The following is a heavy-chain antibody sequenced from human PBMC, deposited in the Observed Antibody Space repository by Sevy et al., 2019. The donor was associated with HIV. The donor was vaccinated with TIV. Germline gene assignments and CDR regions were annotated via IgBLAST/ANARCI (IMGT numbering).Heavy chain of an antibody. J-gene: IGHJ4*02. CDR1: GFTFSSYW. D-gene: IGHD6-19*01. CDR3: ARGASGWYPFFDY. V-gene: IGHV3-74*01. Sequence: GGSLRLSCVASGFTFSSYWMHWVRQVPGKGLMWVSRIKSDGSSADYADPVKGRFTLSSDNVKNSLYLQMNSLRAEDTAVYYCARGASGWYPFFDYWGQGSLVTVSS. CDR2: IKSDGSSA.